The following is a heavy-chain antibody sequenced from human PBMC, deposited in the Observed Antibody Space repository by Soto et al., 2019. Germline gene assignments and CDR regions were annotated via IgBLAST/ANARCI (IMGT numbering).Heavy chain of an antibody. CDR1: GYTFTSYW. CDR2: IDARDSQT. CDR3: ARHDFGDYVYSFDN. J-gene: IGHJ4*02. D-gene: IGHD4-17*01. V-gene: IGHV5-10-1*01. Sequence: GESLKISCKSSGYTFTSYWISWVRQMPGKGLEWMGRIDARDSQTNYSPSFQGHVTISADKSFNTVYLRWSSLKASDTAMYYCARHDFGDYVYSFDNWGQGTLVTVSS.